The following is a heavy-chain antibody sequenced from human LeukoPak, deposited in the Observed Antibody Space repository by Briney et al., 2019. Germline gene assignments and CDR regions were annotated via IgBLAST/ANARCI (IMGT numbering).Heavy chain of an antibody. CDR3: VRDRSGTYLDY. J-gene: IGHJ4*02. V-gene: IGHV3-66*01. D-gene: IGHD1-26*01. CDR1: GGSVWSSF. CDR2: LHSDGIT. Sequence: GGSLRLSCVASGGSVWSSFRGWVRQAPGKGLEWVSILHSDGITDYVDSARGRFAISRDNSKDIFYLQMNSLRVEDMGVYYCVRDRSGTYLDYWGQGTLVTVSS.